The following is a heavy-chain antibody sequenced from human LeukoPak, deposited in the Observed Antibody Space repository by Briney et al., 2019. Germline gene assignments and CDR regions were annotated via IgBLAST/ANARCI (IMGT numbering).Heavy chain of an antibody. Sequence: SETLSLTCTVSGRSISSYYWSWIRQPPGKGLEWIGYIYYSGSTNYNPSLKSRVTISVDTSKNQFSLKLSSVTAADTAVYYCARVMGEVNYYYYYYMDVWGKGTTVTVSS. V-gene: IGHV4-59*01. CDR2: IYYSGST. D-gene: IGHD3-16*01. J-gene: IGHJ6*03. CDR3: ARVMGEVNYYYYYYMDV. CDR1: GRSISSYY.